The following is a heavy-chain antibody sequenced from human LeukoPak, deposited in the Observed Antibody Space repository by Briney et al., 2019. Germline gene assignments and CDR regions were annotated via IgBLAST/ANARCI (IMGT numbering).Heavy chain of an antibody. J-gene: IGHJ4*02. CDR1: GYSFTYYW. Sequence: GESLKTSCKGSGYSFTYYWIGWVRQIPGKGLEWVGITYPGDSDTRYTPSFQGQVTISADKSISTAYLQWSSLEASDTAMYYCARQRTPNRIAAAANWGQGTLVTVSS. CDR2: TYPGDSDT. V-gene: IGHV5-51*01. D-gene: IGHD6-13*01. CDR3: ARQRTPNRIAAAAN.